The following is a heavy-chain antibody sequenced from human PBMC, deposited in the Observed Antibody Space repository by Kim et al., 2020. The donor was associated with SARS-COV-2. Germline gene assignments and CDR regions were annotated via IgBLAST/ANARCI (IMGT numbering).Heavy chain of an antibody. D-gene: IGHD1-1*01. V-gene: IGHV3-30*02. CDR3: AREAGNDVFDS. J-gene: IGHJ4*02. Sequence: GGSLRLSCAASGFTFSDYGIHWVRQAPGKGLAWVAYIRYDGINKYYAESVQGRFTISRDNSKNTVFLLMSSLRVDDTGVYYCAREAGNDVFDSWGQGTPVTVPS. CDR2: IRYDGINK. CDR1: GFTFSDYG.